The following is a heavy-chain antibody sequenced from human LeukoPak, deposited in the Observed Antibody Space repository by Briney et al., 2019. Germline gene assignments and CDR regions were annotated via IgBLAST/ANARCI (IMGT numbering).Heavy chain of an antibody. D-gene: IGHD1-26*01. CDR2: IYPGDSDT. CDR1: GYSFTSYW. J-gene: IGHJ6*03. Sequence: GESLKISCKGSGYSFTSYWIGWVRQMPGKGLEWMGIIYPGDSDTRYSPSFQGQVTISADKSISTAYLQWSSLKASDTAMYYRAISRGIGLAGTSYCYYYMDVWGKGTTVTVSS. CDR3: AISRGIGLAGTSYCYYYMDV. V-gene: IGHV5-51*01.